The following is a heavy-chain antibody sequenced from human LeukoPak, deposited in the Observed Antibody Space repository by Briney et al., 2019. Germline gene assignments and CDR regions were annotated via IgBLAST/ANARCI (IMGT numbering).Heavy chain of an antibody. CDR3: AKDGMYSSSSSYYFDY. J-gene: IGHJ4*02. V-gene: IGHV3-23*01. CDR1: GFTFSIYG. Sequence: GGSLRLSCAASGFTFSIYGMNWVRQAPGKGLEWVSGISPGADITYYVDSVKGRFTISRDYSKNTLYLQMNSLRAEDTAVYYCAKDGMYSSSSSYYFDYWGQGTLVTVSS. D-gene: IGHD6-6*01. CDR2: ISPGADIT.